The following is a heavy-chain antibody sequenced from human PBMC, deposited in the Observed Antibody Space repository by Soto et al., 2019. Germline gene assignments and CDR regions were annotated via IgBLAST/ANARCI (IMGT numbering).Heavy chain of an antibody. Sequence: SETLSLTCTVSGGSISSSSYYWGWIRQPPGKGLEWIGSIYYSGSTYYNPSLKSRVTISVDTSKNQFSLKLSSVTAADTAVYYCARAAYYDILTGPYFDYWGQGTLVTVSS. CDR1: GGSISSSSYY. D-gene: IGHD3-9*01. CDR2: IYYSGST. V-gene: IGHV4-39*07. CDR3: ARAAYYDILTGPYFDY. J-gene: IGHJ4*02.